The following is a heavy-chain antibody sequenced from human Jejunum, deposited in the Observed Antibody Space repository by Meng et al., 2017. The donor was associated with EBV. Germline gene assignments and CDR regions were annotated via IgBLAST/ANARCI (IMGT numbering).Heavy chain of an antibody. Sequence: QITLKESGPSLGKPPQTLTLTFTFLGFSPTTNGVGVGWIRQPPGKALEWLAVIYWDDSRLYSPSLNSRLTITKDTSKSQVVLTMTDMDPVDTATYYCAHKGSGSYPLDYWGQGTLVPSPQ. CDR1: GFSPTTNGVG. CDR3: AHKGSGSYPLDY. J-gene: IGHJ4*02. CDR2: IYWDDSR. V-gene: IGHV2-5*02. D-gene: IGHD1-26*01.